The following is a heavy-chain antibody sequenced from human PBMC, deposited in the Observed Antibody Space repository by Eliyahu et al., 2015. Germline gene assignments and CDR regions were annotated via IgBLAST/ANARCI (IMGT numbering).Heavy chain of an antibody. Sequence: QVQLVQSGGGLVKPGGSLRLSCTASGFXFXDYXXXXIRXAPGKGLGWVSYISHTSSSLYYADSVKGRFAISRDNAKSSLYLQMNSLRVDDTAVYYCARAGYDHLWGNYRAHNYFASKEMDVWGPGTTVTVSS. CDR2: ISHTSSSL. J-gene: IGHJ6*02. V-gene: IGHV3-11*01. CDR1: GFXFXDYX. D-gene: IGHD3-16*02. CDR3: ARAGYDHLWGNYRAHNYFASKEMDV.